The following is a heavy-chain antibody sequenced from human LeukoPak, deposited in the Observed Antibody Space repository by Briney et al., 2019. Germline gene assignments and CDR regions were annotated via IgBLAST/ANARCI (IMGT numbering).Heavy chain of an antibody. CDR3: AKAPVTTCRGAFCYPFDY. CDR2: ISDTGNT. V-gene: IGHV3-23*01. J-gene: IGHJ4*02. D-gene: IGHD2-15*01. Sequence: PGRSLRLSCAASGFTFSSYAMHWVRQAPGKGLEWVSAISDTGNTYHADSVKGRFTISRDSSKNTLFLQMNRLRPEDAAVYYCAKAPVTTCRGAFCYPFDYWGLGTLVTVSS. CDR1: GFTFSSYA.